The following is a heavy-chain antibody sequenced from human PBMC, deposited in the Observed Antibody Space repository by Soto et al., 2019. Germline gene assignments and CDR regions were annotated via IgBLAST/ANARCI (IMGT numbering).Heavy chain of an antibody. J-gene: IGHJ1*01. CDR1: GYTFTSYG. CDR3: ARAPSPSSDWYRGYFQH. D-gene: IGHD6-19*01. Sequence: QVQLVQSGAEVKKPGASVKVSCKASGYTFTSYGISWVRPAPGQGLEWMGWISADNGNTNYAQKLQGRVTMTTVTSTSTAYMELRSLRSDYTAVYYCARAPSPSSDWYRGYFQHWGQGTLVTVSS. CDR2: ISADNGNT. V-gene: IGHV1-18*04.